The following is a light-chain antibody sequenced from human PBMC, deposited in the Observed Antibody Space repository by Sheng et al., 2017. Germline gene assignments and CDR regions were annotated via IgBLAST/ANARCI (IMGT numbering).Light chain of an antibody. J-gene: IGKJ1*01. CDR2: GAS. CDR1: QSMSSS. CDR3: QQYNDWPRT. V-gene: IGKV3-15*01. Sequence: EIVLTQSPGTLSLSPGERATLSCRASQSMSSSYLAWYQQKPGQAPRLLIYGASTRATGIPVRFSGSGSGTEFTLTISSLQSEDFAVYYCQQYNDWPRTFGQGTKVEIK.